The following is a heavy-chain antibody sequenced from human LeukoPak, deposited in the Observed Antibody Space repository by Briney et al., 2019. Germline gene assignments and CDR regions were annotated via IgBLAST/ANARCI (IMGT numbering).Heavy chain of an antibody. Sequence: HSETLSLTCTVSGGSISDSRTWGWVRQPPGKGLEWIANIHDDGRTASNPSLKSRVTISLDTSKNQFSLKVRYVTAADTAFYFCARVLAAAGLDFWGQGTLVTVSS. D-gene: IGHD6-19*01. CDR2: IHDDGRT. V-gene: IGHV4-39*07. CDR3: ARVLAAAGLDF. J-gene: IGHJ4*02. CDR1: GGSISDSRT.